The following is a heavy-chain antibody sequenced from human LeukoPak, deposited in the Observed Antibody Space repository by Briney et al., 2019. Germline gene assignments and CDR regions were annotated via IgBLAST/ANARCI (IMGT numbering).Heavy chain of an antibody. V-gene: IGHV3-7*01. Sequence: PGGSLRLSCAVSGFTFSSYWMSWVRQAPGKGLEWVANIKQDGSEKYYVDSVKGRFTISRDNAKNSLYLQMNSLRAEDTAVYYCARDSRLAGYSSGWLGYYYYMDVWGKGTTVTVSS. J-gene: IGHJ6*03. CDR1: GFTFSSYW. CDR2: IKQDGSEK. CDR3: ARDSRLAGYSSGWLGYYYYMDV. D-gene: IGHD6-19*01.